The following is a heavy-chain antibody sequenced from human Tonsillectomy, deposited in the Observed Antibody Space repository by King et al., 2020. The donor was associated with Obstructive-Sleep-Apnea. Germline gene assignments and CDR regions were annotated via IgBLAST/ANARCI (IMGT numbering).Heavy chain of an antibody. D-gene: IGHD6-19*01. Sequence: VQLVESGGGLVQPGGSLRLTCAASGFSVSSHYMSWVRQVPGKGLEWVSFLYVGGSTYYTDSVKGRFTISRDNSNNTLFLQMNSLRVDDTAVYYCARDFNSGWGNYGMDVWGQGTTVTVSS. V-gene: IGHV3-66*01. CDR1: GFSVSSHY. CDR2: LYVGGST. CDR3: ARDFNSGWGNYGMDV. J-gene: IGHJ6*02.